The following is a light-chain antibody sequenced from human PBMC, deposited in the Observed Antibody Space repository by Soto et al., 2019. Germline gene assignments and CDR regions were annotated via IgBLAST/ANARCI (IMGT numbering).Light chain of an antibody. V-gene: IGKV1-5*01. J-gene: IGKJ1*01. CDR1: QSIGRF. Sequence: DIEMTQSPSTLSASLGDRVTITCRASQSIGRFSAWYQHKPGKAPKLLIYDASTLESGVQSRFSGTGSGTEFTFSITSMPPEDLGTYYCQQCYMGWTFGQGTKVDI. CDR3: QQCYMGWT. CDR2: DAS.